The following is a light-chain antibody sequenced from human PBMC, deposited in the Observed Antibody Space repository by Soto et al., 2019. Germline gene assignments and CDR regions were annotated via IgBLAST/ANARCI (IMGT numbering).Light chain of an antibody. Sequence: QSALTQPPSASGSPGQSVTISCTGTSSDVGRFNYVSWYQQHPGKAPRLMIFEVSKRPSRVPDRFSGSKSGNTASLTVSGLQAEDEADYYCSSYVASNNVVFGGGTKLTVL. CDR2: EVS. CDR1: SSDVGRFNY. J-gene: IGLJ2*01. CDR3: SSYVASNNVV. V-gene: IGLV2-8*01.